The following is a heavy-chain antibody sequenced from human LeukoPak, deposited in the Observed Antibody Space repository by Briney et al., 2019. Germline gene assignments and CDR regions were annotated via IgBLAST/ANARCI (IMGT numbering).Heavy chain of an antibody. Sequence: GGSLRLSCVASGFTFDDYGMGWVRQVPGKGLEWVSDTNWNGGSTGYADSVKGRFTISRDNAKNSLYLQMNSLRAEDTAFYYCARGTEVYYDSSSYYSYWGQGTLVTVSS. J-gene: IGHJ4*02. CDR3: ARGTEVYYDSSSYYSY. D-gene: IGHD3-22*01. CDR1: GFTFDDYG. V-gene: IGHV3-20*04. CDR2: TNWNGGST.